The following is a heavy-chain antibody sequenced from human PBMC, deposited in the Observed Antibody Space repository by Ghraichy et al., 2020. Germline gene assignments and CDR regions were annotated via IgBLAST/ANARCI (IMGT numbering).Heavy chain of an antibody. CDR1: GYTFTSYG. CDR2: ISAYNGNT. V-gene: IGHV1-18*01. CDR3: ARDAPQSDPFDY. J-gene: IGHJ4*02. Sequence: ASVKVSCKASGYTFTSYGISWVRQAPGQGLEWMGWISAYNGNTNYAQKLQGRVTMTTDTSTSTAYMELRSLRSADTTVYYCARDAPQSDPFDYWGQGTLVTVSS.